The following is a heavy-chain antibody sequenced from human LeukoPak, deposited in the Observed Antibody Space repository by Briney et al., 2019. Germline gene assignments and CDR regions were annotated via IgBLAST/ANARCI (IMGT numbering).Heavy chain of an antibody. J-gene: IGHJ4*02. D-gene: IGHD6-25*01. CDR2: ISKIGSDI. V-gene: IGHV3-21*01. CDR3: ARAARYFDY. CDR1: GFIFDTYA. Sequence: GGSLRLSCAASGFIFDTYAMNWVRHAPGKGLEWVSSISKIGSDIYYADSVRGRFTISRDNARDSLYLQMYSLRAEDTAVYYCARAARYFDYWGQGTLVTVSS.